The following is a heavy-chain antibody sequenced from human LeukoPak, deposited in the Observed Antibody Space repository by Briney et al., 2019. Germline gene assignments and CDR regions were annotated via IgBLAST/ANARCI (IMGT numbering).Heavy chain of an antibody. Sequence: GVSLRLSCAASGLTFSSYSMNWVRQAPGKGLEWVSSISSSSSYIYYADSVKGRFTISRDNAKNSLYLQMNSLRAEDTAVYYCARDSSAQSYYWGQGTLVTVSS. CDR2: ISSSSSYI. D-gene: IGHD3-22*01. CDR1: GLTFSSYS. CDR3: ARDSSAQSYY. V-gene: IGHV3-21*01. J-gene: IGHJ4*02.